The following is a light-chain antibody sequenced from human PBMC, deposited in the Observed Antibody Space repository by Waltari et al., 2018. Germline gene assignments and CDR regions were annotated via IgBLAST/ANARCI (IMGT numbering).Light chain of an antibody. CDR3: LHYHSAPYT. CDR1: QDITNF. CDR2: DAS. V-gene: IGKV1-27*01. J-gene: IGKJ2*01. Sequence: DIQMTQSPSSLSASVGDRVTITCRASQDITNFLNWYQQKPKEPPRRLIYDASTLEYRVPPRFSGSGSGTVFTLTISSLQPEDFATYYCLHYHSAPYTFGLGTKVEIK.